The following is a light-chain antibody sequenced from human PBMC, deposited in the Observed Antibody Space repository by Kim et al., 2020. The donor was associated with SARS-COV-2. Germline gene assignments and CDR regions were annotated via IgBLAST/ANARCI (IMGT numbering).Light chain of an antibody. V-gene: IGLV6-57*02. Sequence: GKTVTISCTGSSGSIASNYVQWYQQRPGSAPTIVIYEDNQRPSGVPDRFSGSIDSSSNSASLTISGLKTEDEADYYCQSYDSSNQVFGGGTKLTVL. CDR3: QSYDSSNQV. CDR1: SGSIASNY. J-gene: IGLJ3*02. CDR2: EDN.